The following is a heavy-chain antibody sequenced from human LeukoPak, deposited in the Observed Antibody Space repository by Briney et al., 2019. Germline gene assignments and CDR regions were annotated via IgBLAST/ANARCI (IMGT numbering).Heavy chain of an antibody. CDR1: GGTFSTYA. CDR3: ARVVGLTGYSSTWYSGYYYYMDV. D-gene: IGHD6-13*01. CDR2: IIPMFGTA. V-gene: IGHV1-69*06. Sequence: ASVKVSCKTSGGTFSTYAITWVRQTPGQGLEWMGGIIPMFGTANYAQKFQDRVTITADKSTSTAYMELSSLRSEDTAVYYCARVVGLTGYSSTWYSGYYYYMDVWGKGTTVTISS. J-gene: IGHJ6*03.